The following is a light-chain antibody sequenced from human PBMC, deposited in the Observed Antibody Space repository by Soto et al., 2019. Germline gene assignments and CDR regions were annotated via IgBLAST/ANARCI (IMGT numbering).Light chain of an antibody. Sequence: QSALTQPASVSGSPGQSITISCTGTSSDVGGYNYVSWYQQYPGKAPKLMIYEVSNRPSGVSIRFSGSKSGNTASLTISGLQAEDEADYYCTSYTSISTVVFGGGTKVTVL. CDR1: SSDVGGYNY. J-gene: IGLJ2*01. V-gene: IGLV2-14*01. CDR2: EVS. CDR3: TSYTSISTVV.